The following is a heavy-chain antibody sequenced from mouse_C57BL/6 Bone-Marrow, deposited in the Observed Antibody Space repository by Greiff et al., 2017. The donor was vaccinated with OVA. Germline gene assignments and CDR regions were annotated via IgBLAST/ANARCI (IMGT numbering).Heavy chain of an antibody. CDR3: ARRYAMDY. J-gene: IGHJ4*01. CDR1: GFTFSDYY. V-gene: IGHV5-12*01. Sequence: EVHLVESGGGLVQPGGSLKLSCAASGFTFSDYYMYWVRQTPEKRLEWVAYISNGGGSTYYPDTVKGRFTISRDNAKNTLYLQMSRLKSEDTAMYYCARRYAMDYWGQGTSVTVSS. CDR2: ISNGGGST.